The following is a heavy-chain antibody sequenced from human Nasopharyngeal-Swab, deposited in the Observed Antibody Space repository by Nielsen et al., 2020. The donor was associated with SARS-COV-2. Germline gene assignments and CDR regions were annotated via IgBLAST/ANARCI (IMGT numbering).Heavy chain of an antibody. V-gene: IGHV3-30*18. CDR2: ISYDGSNK. CDR3: AKRGVAVAATSWFDP. D-gene: IGHD2-15*01. J-gene: IGHJ5*02. Sequence: GGSLRLSCAASGFTFSSYGMHWVRQAPGKGLEWVAVISYDGSNKYYADSVKGRLTISRDNSKNTLYLQMNSLRAEDTAVYYCAKRGVAVAATSWFDPWGQGTLVTVSS. CDR1: GFTFSSYG.